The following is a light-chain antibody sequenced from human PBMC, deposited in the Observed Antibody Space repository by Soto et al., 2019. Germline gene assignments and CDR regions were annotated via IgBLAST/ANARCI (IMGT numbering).Light chain of an antibody. CDR2: DTS. Sequence: EVVMRQSPSTLSVSTVEGATLSCRASQGIGDTLAWYQHKPGQTPRLLIYDTSTRATGVPTRFSGSRSGAEFTLTINSLQSEDFAVYYCQPDNIWTLTFGGGTKVDIK. CDR3: QPDNIWTLT. CDR1: QGIGDT. J-gene: IGKJ4*01. V-gene: IGKV3-15*01.